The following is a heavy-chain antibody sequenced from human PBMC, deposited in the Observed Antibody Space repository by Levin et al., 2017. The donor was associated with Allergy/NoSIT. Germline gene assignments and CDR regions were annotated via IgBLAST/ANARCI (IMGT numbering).Heavy chain of an antibody. CDR3: ARKQYDFWSGYENAFDI. CDR1: GGSISSGGYY. V-gene: IGHV4-31*03. D-gene: IGHD3-3*01. Sequence: SETLSLTCTVSGGSISSGGYYWSWIRQHPGKGLEWIGYIYYSGSTYYNPSLKSRVTISVDTSKNQFSLKLSSVTAADTAVYYCARKQYDFWSGYENAFDIWGQGTMVTVSS. CDR2: IYYSGST. J-gene: IGHJ3*02.